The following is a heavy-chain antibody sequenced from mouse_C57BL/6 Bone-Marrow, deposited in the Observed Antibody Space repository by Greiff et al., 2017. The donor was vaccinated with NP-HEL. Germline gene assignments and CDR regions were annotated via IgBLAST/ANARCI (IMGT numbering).Heavy chain of an antibody. Sequence: VKLMESGAELARPGASVKMSCKASGYTFTSYTMHWVKQRPGQGLEWIGYINPSSGYTKYNQKFKDKATLTADKSSSTAYMQLSSLTSEDSAVYYCARTGGGVYYFDYWGQGTTLTVSS. V-gene: IGHV1-4*01. CDR2: INPSSGYT. CDR1: GYTFTSYT. J-gene: IGHJ2*01. D-gene: IGHD4-1*01. CDR3: ARTGGGVYYFDY.